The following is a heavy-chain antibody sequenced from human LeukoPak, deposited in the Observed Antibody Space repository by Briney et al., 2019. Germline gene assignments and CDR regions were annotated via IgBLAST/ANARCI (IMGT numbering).Heavy chain of an antibody. CDR2: ISGDGGST. D-gene: IGHD2-15*01. Sequence: GGSLRLSCAASGFTFDDYAMHWVRQAPGKGLEWVSLISGDGGSTYYADSVKGRFTISRDNSKNSLYLQMNSLRTEDTALYYCAKGGLGYCSGGSCYSFGPAFDYWGQGTLVTASS. V-gene: IGHV3-43*02. CDR3: AKGGLGYCSGGSCYSFGPAFDY. J-gene: IGHJ4*02. CDR1: GFTFDDYA.